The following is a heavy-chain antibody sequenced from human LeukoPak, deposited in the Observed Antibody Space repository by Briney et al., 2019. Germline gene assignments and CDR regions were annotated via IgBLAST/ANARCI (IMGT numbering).Heavy chain of an antibody. CDR1: GFTVSSNY. CDR2: IYSGGST. CDR3: ARYFVGATRDY. D-gene: IGHD1-26*01. V-gene: IGHV3-66*02. J-gene: IGHJ4*02. Sequence: GGSLRLSCAASGFTVSSNYMSWVRQAPGEGLEWVSVIYSGGSTYYADSVKSRFTISRDNSKNTLYLQMNSLRAEDTAVYYCARYFVGATRDYWGQGTLVTVSS.